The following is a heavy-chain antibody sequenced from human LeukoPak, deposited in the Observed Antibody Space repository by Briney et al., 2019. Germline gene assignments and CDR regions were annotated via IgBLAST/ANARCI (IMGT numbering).Heavy chain of an antibody. CDR2: ISSSSSYI. Sequence: GSLRLSCAASGFTFSSYSMNWVRQAPGKGLEWVSSISSSSSYIYYADSVKGRFTVSRDNAKNSLYLQMNSLRAEDTAVYYCARDLNYYDSSGQYYFDYWGQGTLVTVSS. CDR1: GFTFSSYS. J-gene: IGHJ4*02. V-gene: IGHV3-21*01. D-gene: IGHD3-22*01. CDR3: ARDLNYYDSSGQYYFDY.